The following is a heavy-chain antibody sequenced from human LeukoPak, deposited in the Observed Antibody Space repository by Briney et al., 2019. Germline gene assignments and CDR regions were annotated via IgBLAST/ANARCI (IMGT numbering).Heavy chain of an antibody. Sequence: GGSLRLSCAASGFTFSSYEMNWVRQAPGKGLEWVSYISGSASTIYYADSMKGRFTISRDNAKNSLYLQMNSLRAEDTAVYYCARDRCYGSGSWDYWGQGSLVTVSS. CDR3: ARDRCYGSGSWDY. D-gene: IGHD3-10*01. V-gene: IGHV3-48*03. CDR2: ISGSASTI. J-gene: IGHJ4*02. CDR1: GFTFSSYE.